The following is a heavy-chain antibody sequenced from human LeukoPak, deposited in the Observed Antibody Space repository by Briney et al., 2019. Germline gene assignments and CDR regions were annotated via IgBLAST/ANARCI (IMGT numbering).Heavy chain of an antibody. CDR1: GGSISSGGYY. CDR2: IYYSGST. J-gene: IGHJ5*02. V-gene: IGHV4-31*03. D-gene: IGHD3-10*01. CDR3: ARVVAYYYGSGSSPNWFDP. Sequence: SETLSLTCTVSGGSISSGGYYWSWIRQHPGKGLEWIGDIYYSGSTYYNPSLKSRVTISVDTSKNQFSLKLSSVTAADTAVYYCARVVAYYYGSGSSPNWFDPWGQGTLVTVSS.